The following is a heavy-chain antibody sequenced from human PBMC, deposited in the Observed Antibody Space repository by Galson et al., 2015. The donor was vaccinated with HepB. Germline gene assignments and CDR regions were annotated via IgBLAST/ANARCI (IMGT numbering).Heavy chain of an antibody. J-gene: IGHJ4*02. V-gene: IGHV3-30*04. CDR3: ARDRVEQWLENHFDY. CDR2: ISYDGSIK. D-gene: IGHD6-19*01. CDR1: GFSLSRYV. Sequence: LRLSCAVSGFSLSRYVMHWVRQAPGKGLEWVAVISYDGSIKYYADSVKGRSTISRDSSKNTLYLQMNSLRVEDTAIYYCARDRVEQWLENHFDYWGQGTLVTVSS.